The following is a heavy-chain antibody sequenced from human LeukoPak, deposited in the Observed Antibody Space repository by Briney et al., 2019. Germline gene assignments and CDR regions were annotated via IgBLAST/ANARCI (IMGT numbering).Heavy chain of an antibody. V-gene: IGHV3-53*01. D-gene: IGHD6-13*01. CDR3: ARREAVRVAAAGLNFDL. CDR2: IYSGGST. J-gene: IGHJ2*01. CDR1: GFTVSSNY. Sequence: PGGSLRLSCAASGFTVSSNYMSWVRQAPGKGLEWVSVIYSGGSTYYADSVKGRFTISRDNSKNTLYLQMNSLRAEDTAVYYCARREAVRVAAAGLNFDLWGRGTLVTVSS.